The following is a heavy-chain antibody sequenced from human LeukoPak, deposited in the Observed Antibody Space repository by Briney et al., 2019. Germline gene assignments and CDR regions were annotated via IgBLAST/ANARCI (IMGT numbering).Heavy chain of an antibody. CDR3: TCRIAVAGTVFDY. CDR2: IRSKANCYAT. CDR1: GFTFSGSA. Sequence: GGSLRLSCAASGFTFSGSAMHWVRQASGKGLQWVGRIRSKANCYATAYAASVKGRFTISRDDSKNTAYLQMNSLKTEDTAVYYCTCRIAVAGTVFDYWGQGTLVTVSS. J-gene: IGHJ4*02. D-gene: IGHD6-19*01. V-gene: IGHV3-73*01.